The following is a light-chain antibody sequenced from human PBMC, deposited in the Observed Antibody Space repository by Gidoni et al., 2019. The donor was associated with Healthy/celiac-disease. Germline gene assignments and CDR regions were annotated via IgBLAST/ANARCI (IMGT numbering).Light chain of an antibody. CDR3: QQYHNWSPYT. CDR1: QSVSSN. V-gene: IGKV3-15*01. CDR2: GAS. Sequence: EIVMRQSPATLSLSQGERATLSCRASQSVSSNLAWYQQKPGQAPMTRISGASTRATGIPARFSGSWSGTEFTLTISSLQSEDFAVYYCQQYHNWSPYTFGQGTKLEIK. J-gene: IGKJ2*01.